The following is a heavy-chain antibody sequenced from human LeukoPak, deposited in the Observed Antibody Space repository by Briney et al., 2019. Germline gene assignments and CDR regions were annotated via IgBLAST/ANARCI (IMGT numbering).Heavy chain of an antibody. Sequence: GRSLRLSCAASGFTFSSYSMTWVRQAPGKGLEWVSAISGSGGSTYYADSVKGRFTISRDNSKNTLYLQMNSLRAEDTAVYYCAKDQGVVPAAIADQFDYWGQGTLVTVSS. D-gene: IGHD2-2*02. CDR3: AKDQGVVPAAIADQFDY. J-gene: IGHJ4*02. CDR1: GFTFSSYS. V-gene: IGHV3-23*01. CDR2: ISGSGGST.